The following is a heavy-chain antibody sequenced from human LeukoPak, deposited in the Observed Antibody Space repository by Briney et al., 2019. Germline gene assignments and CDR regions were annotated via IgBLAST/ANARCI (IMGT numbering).Heavy chain of an antibody. CDR1: GFTFSSYS. CDR2: ISSSSSYI. CDR3: ARVYGGKFIGNYYFDY. Sequence: GGSLRLSCAASGFTFSSYSMNWVRQAPGKGLEWVSSISSSSSYIYYADSVKGRFTISRDNAKNSLYLQMNSLRAEDTAVYYCARVYGGKFIGNYYFDYWGQGTLVTVSS. J-gene: IGHJ4*02. D-gene: IGHD4-23*01. V-gene: IGHV3-21*01.